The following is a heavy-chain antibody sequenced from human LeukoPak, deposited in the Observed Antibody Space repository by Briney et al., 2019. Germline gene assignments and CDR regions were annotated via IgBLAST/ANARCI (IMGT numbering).Heavy chain of an antibody. Sequence: GASVKVSCKASGYTFTSYYMHWVRQAPGQGLEWMGIINPSGGSTSYAQKFQGRVTMTRDTSTNTVYMELSSLRSEDTAVHYCAGGGLYYYDSSGYLGSFDYWGQGTLVTVSS. J-gene: IGHJ4*02. D-gene: IGHD3-22*01. CDR3: AGGGLYYYDSSGYLGSFDY. V-gene: IGHV1-46*03. CDR2: INPSGGST. CDR1: GYTFTSYY.